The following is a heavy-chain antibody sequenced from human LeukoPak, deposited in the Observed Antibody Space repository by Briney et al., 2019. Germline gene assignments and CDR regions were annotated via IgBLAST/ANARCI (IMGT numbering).Heavy chain of an antibody. D-gene: IGHD1-26*01. V-gene: IGHV3-21*01. J-gene: IGHJ4*02. CDR1: GFTFSRYS. CDR3: AKGLRKLIVGSTEYYFDY. Sequence: PGGSLRLSCAASGFTFSRYSMNWVRQAPGKGLEWVSSISTSSSYIYYADSVKGRFTISRDNAKNSLYLQMNSLRAEDTAVYYCAKGLRKLIVGSTEYYFDYWGQGTLVTVSS. CDR2: ISTSSSYI.